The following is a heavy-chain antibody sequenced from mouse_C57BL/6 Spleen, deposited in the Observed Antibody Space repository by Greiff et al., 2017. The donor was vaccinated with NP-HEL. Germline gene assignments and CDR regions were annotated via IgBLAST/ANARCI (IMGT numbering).Heavy chain of an antibody. J-gene: IGHJ4*01. CDR2: INPGSGGT. CDR1: GYAFTNYL. Sequence: QVHVKQSGAELVRPGTSVKVSCKASGYAFTNYLIEWVKQRPGQGLEWIGVINPGSGGTNYNEKFKGKATLTADKSSSTAYMQLSSLTSEDSAVYFCARRTTVVAPPYYYAMDYWGQGTSVTVSS. CDR3: ARRTTVVAPPYYYAMDY. D-gene: IGHD1-1*01. V-gene: IGHV1-54*01.